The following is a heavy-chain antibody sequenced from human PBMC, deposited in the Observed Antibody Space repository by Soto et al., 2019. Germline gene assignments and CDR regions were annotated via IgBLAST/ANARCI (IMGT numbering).Heavy chain of an antibody. CDR1: GYSFTSYW. V-gene: IGHV5-51*01. D-gene: IGHD3-22*01. Sequence: PGESLKISCKGSGYSFTSYWIAWVRQMPGKGLEWMGIIYPGNSDTRYSPSFQGRVTISADKSISTAYLQWSSLKASDTAMYYCATTAGPYYYDRNGYYSWGQGTLVTVSS. J-gene: IGHJ4*02. CDR2: IYPGNSDT. CDR3: ATTAGPYYYDRNGYYS.